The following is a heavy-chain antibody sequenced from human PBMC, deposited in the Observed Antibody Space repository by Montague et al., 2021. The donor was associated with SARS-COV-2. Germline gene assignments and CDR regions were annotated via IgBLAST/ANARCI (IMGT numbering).Heavy chain of an antibody. CDR1: GFTFNNYW. CDR3: AREAYNSGDFDF. V-gene: IGHV3-74*01. J-gene: IGHJ4*02. D-gene: IGHD6-19*01. CDR2: INRDGSST. Sequence: SLRLSCAASGFTFNNYWMHWVRQVPRKGLLWVSRINRDGSSTTYADSVKGRFTISRDNAKNTLYLQVNGLRDDDTAVYYCAREAYNSGDFDFWGQGTLVTVSS.